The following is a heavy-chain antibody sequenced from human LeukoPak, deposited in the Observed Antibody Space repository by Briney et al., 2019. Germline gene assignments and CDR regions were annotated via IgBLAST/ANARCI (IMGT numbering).Heavy chain of an antibody. CDR2: IYYRGGT. D-gene: IGHD6-13*01. V-gene: IGHV4-59*01. Sequence: PSETLSLICNVSGASITDAYWSWLRQPPGKGLEWIGYIYYRGGTSYNPSLKSRVTISVDTSKNQFSLKLSSVTAADTAVYYCARTTEAHSWRTRYYDYYMDVWGKGTTVTVSS. CDR1: GASITDAY. J-gene: IGHJ6*03. CDR3: ARTTEAHSWRTRYYDYYMDV.